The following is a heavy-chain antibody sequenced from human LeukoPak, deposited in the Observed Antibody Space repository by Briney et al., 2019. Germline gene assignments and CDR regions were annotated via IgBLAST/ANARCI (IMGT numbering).Heavy chain of an antibody. V-gene: IGHV2-5*02. CDR2: IYWDDDK. CDR1: GFSLSTSGVG. D-gene: IGHD1-26*01. Sequence: SGPTRVKPTQTLALTCTFSGFSLSTSGVGVAWIRQPPGKALEWLAVIYWDDDKRYSPSPKSRLTITKDTSKNQVVLTMTDMDPVDTATYYCAHRRAHPGMWDGGYLDYWGQGTLVTVSS. CDR3: AHRRAHPGMWDGGYLDY. J-gene: IGHJ4*02.